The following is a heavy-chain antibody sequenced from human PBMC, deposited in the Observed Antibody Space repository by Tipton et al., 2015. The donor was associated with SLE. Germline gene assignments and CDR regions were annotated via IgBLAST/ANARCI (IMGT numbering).Heavy chain of an antibody. J-gene: IGHJ4*02. CDR2: IYYSGST. Sequence: GLVKPSETLSLTCTVSGGSISSSSYYWGWIRQPPGKGLEWIGCIYYSGSTYYNPSLKSRVTISVDTSKNQFSLKLSSVTAADTAVYYCASITRDGADDYWGQGTLVTVSS. CDR1: GGSISSSSYY. CDR3: ASITRDGADDY. D-gene: IGHD1-14*01. V-gene: IGHV4-39*01.